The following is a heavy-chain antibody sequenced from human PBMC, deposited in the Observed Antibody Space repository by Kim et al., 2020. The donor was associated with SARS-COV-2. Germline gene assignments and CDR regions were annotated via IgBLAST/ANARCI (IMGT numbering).Heavy chain of an antibody. CDR2: IYYSGST. J-gene: IGHJ5*02. D-gene: IGHD6-13*01. CDR3: ARVRIVIAAAGTRWFDP. V-gene: IGHV4-39*01. Sequence: SETLSLTCTVSGGSISSSSYYWGWIRQPPGKGLEWIGSIYYSGSTYYNPSLKSRVTISVDTSKNQFSLKLSSVTAADTAVYYCARVRIVIAAAGTRWFDPWGQGTLVTVSS. CDR1: GGSISSSSYY.